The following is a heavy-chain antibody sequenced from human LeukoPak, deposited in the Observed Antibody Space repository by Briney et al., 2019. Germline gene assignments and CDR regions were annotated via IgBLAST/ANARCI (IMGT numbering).Heavy chain of an antibody. J-gene: IGHJ4*02. Sequence: ASVKVSCKASGYTFTIYYMHWVRQAPGQGLEWVGVISPSGDFTSYAQNFQGRVTMTRDTSTSTGYVDLNSLRSEDTAVYYCATEIPKTGNFDCWGQGTLVTVSS. CDR3: ATEIPKTGNFDC. D-gene: IGHD3-9*01. V-gene: IGHV1-46*01. CDR2: ISPSGDFT. CDR1: GYTFTIYY.